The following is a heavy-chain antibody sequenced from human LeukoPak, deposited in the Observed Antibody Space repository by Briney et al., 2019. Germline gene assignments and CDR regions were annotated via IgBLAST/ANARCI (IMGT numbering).Heavy chain of an antibody. CDR2: MNPNGGNT. CDR3: ARGLGWGDAFDI. V-gene: IGHV1-8*01. J-gene: IGHJ3*02. D-gene: IGHD3-16*01. CDR1: GYTFTSYD. Sequence: ASVKVSCKASGYTFTSYDINWVRQATGQGLEWMEWMNPNGGNTGYAQKFQGRVTMTRNTSISTAYMELSSLRSEDTAVYYCARGLGWGDAFDIWGQGTMVTVSS.